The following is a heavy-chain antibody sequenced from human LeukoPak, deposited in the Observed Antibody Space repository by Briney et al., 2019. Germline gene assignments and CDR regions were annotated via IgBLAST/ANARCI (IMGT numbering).Heavy chain of an antibody. CDR1: GFTFSSYA. D-gene: IGHD3-22*01. J-gene: IGHJ4*02. CDR2: ISYDGSNK. Sequence: PGGSLRLSCAASGFTFSSYAMHWVRQAPGKALEWVAVISYDGSNKYYADSVKGRFTISRDNSKNTLYLQMNSLRAEDTAVYYCTYDSSGYYYAEVVYFDYWGQGTLVTVSS. CDR3: TYDSSGYYYAEVVYFDY. V-gene: IGHV3-30-3*01.